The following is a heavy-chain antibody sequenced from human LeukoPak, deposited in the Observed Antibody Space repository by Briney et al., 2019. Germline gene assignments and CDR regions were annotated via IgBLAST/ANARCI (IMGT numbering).Heavy chain of an antibody. J-gene: IGHJ4*02. Sequence: EGSLRLSCAASGFIFSIYNMNWVRQAPGKGLEWVSSINTRSSSSYYADSVKGRFTISRDNAKNSLYLQMNSLRAEDTAVYYCAREGVGTSGYGKRLDYWGQGTLVTVSS. D-gene: IGHD5-12*01. CDR2: INTRSSSS. V-gene: IGHV3-21*04. CDR1: GFIFSIYN. CDR3: AREGVGTSGYGKRLDY.